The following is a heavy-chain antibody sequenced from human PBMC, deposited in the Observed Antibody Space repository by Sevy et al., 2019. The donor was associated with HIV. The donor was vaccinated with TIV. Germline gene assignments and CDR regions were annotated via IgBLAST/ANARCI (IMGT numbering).Heavy chain of an antibody. CDR3: ARENTMIEEPGWFDP. V-gene: IGHV3-11*01. CDR1: GFTFSDYY. CDR2: FSRGGSTI. J-gene: IGHJ5*02. D-gene: IGHD3-22*01. Sequence: GGSLRLSCAASGFTFSDYYMSWIRQAPGKGLEWVSYFSRGGSTINYADSVKGRFTIARDNAKNSLYLQINSLRAEDTAVYYCARENTMIEEPGWFDPWGQGTLVTVSS.